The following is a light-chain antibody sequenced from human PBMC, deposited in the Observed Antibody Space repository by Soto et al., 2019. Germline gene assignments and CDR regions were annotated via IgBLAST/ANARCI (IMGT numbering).Light chain of an antibody. CDR2: DVN. J-gene: IGLJ2*01. Sequence: QSALTQPASVSGSPGQSITISCTGTRGDVGAYNFVSWYQQNPGKVPKLVIYDVNNRPPGVSNRFSGSKSGNTASLTISGLQAEDEADYYCSSYTTTFTLVFGGGTKLTVL. V-gene: IGLV2-14*01. CDR3: SSYTTTFTLV. CDR1: RGDVGAYNF.